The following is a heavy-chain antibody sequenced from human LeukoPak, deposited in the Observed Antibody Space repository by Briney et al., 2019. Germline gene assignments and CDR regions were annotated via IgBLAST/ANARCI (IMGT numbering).Heavy chain of an antibody. CDR2: INHSGST. V-gene: IGHV4-34*01. D-gene: IGHD3-10*01. CDR1: GGSFSGYY. Sequence: SETLSLTCAVYGGSFSGYYWSWIRQPPGKGLEWIGEINHSGSTNYNPSLKSRVTISVDTSKNQFSLKLSSVTAADTAVYYCALLWFGNRFDPWGQGTLVTVSS. CDR3: ALLWFGNRFDP. J-gene: IGHJ5*02.